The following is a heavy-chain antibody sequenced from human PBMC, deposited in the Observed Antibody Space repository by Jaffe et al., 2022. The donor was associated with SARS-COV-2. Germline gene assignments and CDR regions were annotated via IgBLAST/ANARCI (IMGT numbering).Heavy chain of an antibody. CDR3: ATSGGSYYSAFDI. J-gene: IGHJ3*02. CDR2: ISYDGDNK. Sequence: QVQLVESGGGVVQPGRSLRLSCAASGFIFSTYAMHWVRQAPGKGLEWVALISYDGDNKYYADSVKGRFTISRDNSKNTLYLQLNSLKTEDTAVYYCATSGGSYYSAFDIWGQGTMVTVSS. D-gene: IGHD1-26*01. CDR1: GFIFSTYA. V-gene: IGHV3-30*04.